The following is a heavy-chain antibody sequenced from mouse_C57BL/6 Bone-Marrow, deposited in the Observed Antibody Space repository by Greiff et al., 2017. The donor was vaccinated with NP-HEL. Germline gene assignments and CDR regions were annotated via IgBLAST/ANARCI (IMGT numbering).Heavy chain of an antibody. D-gene: IGHD2-4*01. CDR1: GYTFTSYW. Sequence: VQLQQPGAELVMPGASVKLSCTASGYTFTSYWMHWVKQRPGQGLEWIGEIDPSDSYTNYNQKFKGKSTLTVDNSSSTAYMQLSSLTSEDTAVYYGASSSIYYDYPLFAYWGQGTLVTVSA. J-gene: IGHJ3*01. V-gene: IGHV1-69*01. CDR3: ASSSIYYDYPLFAY. CDR2: IDPSDSYT.